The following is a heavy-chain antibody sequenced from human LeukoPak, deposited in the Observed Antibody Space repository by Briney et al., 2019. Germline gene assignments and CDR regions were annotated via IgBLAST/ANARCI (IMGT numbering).Heavy chain of an antibody. D-gene: IGHD1-26*01. J-gene: IGHJ4*02. CDR3: AKDPSPMRGVGATN. Sequence: PGGSLRLSCEASGFTFSRYAMSWVRQAPGKGLEWVAVIWYDGSNKYYADSVKGRFTISRDNSKNTLYLQMNSLRAEDTAVYYCAKDPSPMRGVGATNWGQGTLVTVSS. CDR2: IWYDGSNK. V-gene: IGHV3-33*06. CDR1: GFTFSRYA.